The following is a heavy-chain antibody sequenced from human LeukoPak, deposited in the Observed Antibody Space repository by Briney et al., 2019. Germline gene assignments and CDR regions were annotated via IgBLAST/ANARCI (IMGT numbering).Heavy chain of an antibody. CDR2: IYYSGST. CDR3: ARATTVTDRYFDL. J-gene: IGHJ2*01. D-gene: IGHD4-17*01. Sequence: PSETLSLTCTVSGGSISSSSYYWGWIRQPPGKGLEWIGSIYYSGSTYYNPSLKSRVTMSLDTSKNQFSLKLSSVTTADTAVYYCARATTVTDRYFDLWGRGTLVTVSS. V-gene: IGHV4-39*07. CDR1: GGSISSSSYY.